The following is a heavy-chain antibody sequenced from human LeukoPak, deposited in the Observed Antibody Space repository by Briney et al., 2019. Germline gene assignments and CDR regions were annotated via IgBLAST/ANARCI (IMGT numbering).Heavy chain of an antibody. CDR2: IRYDGSNK. Sequence: GGSLRLSCAASGLTFSSYGMHWVRQAPGKGLEWVAFIRYDGSNKYYADSVKGRSTISRDNSKNTLYLQMNSLRAEDTAVYYCAKDDDDYGDPSVDYWGQGTLVTVSS. V-gene: IGHV3-30*02. J-gene: IGHJ4*02. CDR3: AKDDDDYGDPSVDY. CDR1: GLTFSSYG. D-gene: IGHD4-17*01.